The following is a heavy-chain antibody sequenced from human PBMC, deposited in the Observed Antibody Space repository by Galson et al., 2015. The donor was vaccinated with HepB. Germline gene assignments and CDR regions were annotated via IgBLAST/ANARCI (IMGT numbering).Heavy chain of an antibody. D-gene: IGHD2-15*01. CDR3: ARDLFTAATIYYYYGMDV. CDR1: GFTFSSYS. V-gene: IGHV3-21*01. CDR2: ISSSSSYI. Sequence: SLRLSCAASGFTFSSYSMNWVRQAPGKGLEWVSSISSSSSYIYYADSVKGRFTISRDNAKNSLYLQMNSLRAEDTAVYYCARDLFTAATIYYYYGMDVWGQGTTVTVSS. J-gene: IGHJ6*02.